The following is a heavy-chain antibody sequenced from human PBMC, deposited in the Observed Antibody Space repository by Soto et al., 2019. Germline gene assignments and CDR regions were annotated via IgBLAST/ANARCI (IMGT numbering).Heavy chain of an antibody. Sequence: TLSLTCAVSGASISSGDSYWSWIRQRPGKGLEWIGYIFHTGSTYYNPSLKSRVTISLDSSKNQFSLKLTSATAADTAVYFCAREPYCTSATCFIQFDSWGQGSLVTVSS. D-gene: IGHD2-2*01. CDR2: IFHTGST. CDR1: GASISSGDSY. V-gene: IGHV4-31*11. CDR3: AREPYCTSATCFIQFDS. J-gene: IGHJ4*02.